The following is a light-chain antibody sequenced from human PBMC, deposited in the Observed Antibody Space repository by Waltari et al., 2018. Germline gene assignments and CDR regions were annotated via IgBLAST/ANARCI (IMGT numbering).Light chain of an antibody. V-gene: IGLV3-10*01. Sequence: SYELTQPPSVSVSPGQTARITSTGDALPQQYAYWYQQKSGQAPVLVIYEDSKRPSGIPERFSGSSSGTMATLTISGAQVEDEADYYCYSTDSSGNHGVFGGGTKLTVL. CDR1: ALPQQY. CDR2: EDS. CDR3: YSTDSSGNHGV. J-gene: IGLJ3*02.